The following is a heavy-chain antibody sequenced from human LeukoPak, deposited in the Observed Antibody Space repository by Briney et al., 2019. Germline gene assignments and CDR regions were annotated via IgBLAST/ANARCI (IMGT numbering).Heavy chain of an antibody. CDR2: IYSSGST. CDR3: ALGYSYGCFDY. J-gene: IGHJ4*02. CDR1: GFTVSSNY. D-gene: IGHD5-18*01. V-gene: IGHV3-66*01. Sequence: PGGSLRLSCAASGFTVSSNYMGWVRQAPGKGLEWVSVIYSSGSTYYADSVKGRFTISRDNSKNTLCLQMNSLRAEDTAVFYCALGYSYGCFDYWGQGTLVTVSS.